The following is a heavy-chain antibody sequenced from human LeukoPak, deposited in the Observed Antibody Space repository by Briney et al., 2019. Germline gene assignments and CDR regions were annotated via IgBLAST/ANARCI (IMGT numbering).Heavy chain of an antibody. CDR2: ISSSGSTI. J-gene: IGHJ4*02. Sequence: GGSLRLSSAASEFTFSDYYMSWIRPAPGQGLEWVSYISSSGSTIDYADSVKGRFTTSRDNAKNSLYLQMNSLRAEDTAVYYCVRDYRACFDYWGQGTLVTVSS. D-gene: IGHD3-16*02. CDR3: VRDYRACFDY. CDR1: EFTFSDYY. V-gene: IGHV3-11*01.